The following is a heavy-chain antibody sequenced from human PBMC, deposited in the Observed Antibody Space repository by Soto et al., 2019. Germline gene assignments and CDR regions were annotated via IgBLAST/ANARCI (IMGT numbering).Heavy chain of an antibody. CDR1: GYTFTGYY. CDR3: ARDGPMVRGVIISAKYYYYGMDV. CDR2: ISAYNGNT. J-gene: IGHJ6*02. D-gene: IGHD3-10*01. Sequence: ASVKVSCKASGYTFTGYYMHWVRQAPGQGLEWMGWISAYNGNTNYAQKLQGRVTMTTDTSTSTAYMELRSLRSDDTAVYYCARDGPMVRGVIISAKYYYYGMDVWGQGTTVTVSS. V-gene: IGHV1-18*04.